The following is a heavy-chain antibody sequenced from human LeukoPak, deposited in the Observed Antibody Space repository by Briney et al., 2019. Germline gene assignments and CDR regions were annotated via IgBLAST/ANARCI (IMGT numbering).Heavy chain of an antibody. CDR1: RYTFTGYY. Sequence: ASVTVSCKASRYTFTGYYMDWVRQAPGQGLEWMGWINPNSGGTNYAQKFQGRVTMTRDTSISTAYMELSRLRSDDTAVYYCARDPYYDILTGSFDYWGQGTLVTVSS. CDR3: ARDPYYDILTGSFDY. J-gene: IGHJ4*02. D-gene: IGHD3-9*01. CDR2: INPNSGGT. V-gene: IGHV1-2*02.